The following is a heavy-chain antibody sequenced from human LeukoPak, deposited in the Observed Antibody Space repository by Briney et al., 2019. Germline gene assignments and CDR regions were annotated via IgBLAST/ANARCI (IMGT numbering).Heavy chain of an antibody. CDR3: ARTYYDFWSGYPLGFFDY. CDR2: ISAYNGNT. V-gene: IGHV1-18*01. J-gene: IGHJ4*02. CDR1: GYTFTSYG. Sequence: ASVKVSCKASGYTFTSYGISWVRQAPGQGLEWMGWISAYNGNTNYAQKLQGRVTMTTDTSTSTAYMELRSLRSDDTAVYYCARTYYDFWSGYPLGFFDYWGQGTLVTVSS. D-gene: IGHD3-3*01.